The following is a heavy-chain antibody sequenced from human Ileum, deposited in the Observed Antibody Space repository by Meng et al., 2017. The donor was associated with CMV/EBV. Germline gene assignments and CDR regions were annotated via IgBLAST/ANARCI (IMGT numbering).Heavy chain of an antibody. J-gene: IGHJ4*02. CDR3: VREGYDDNY. Sequence: EVKVWESGGGWVQPGGAMRFSCAASGFIINRTFMSWVRQAPGKGLEWVSIIYSDSTTYYADSLKGRFTISRDISKNTLYLQMNSLTAEDTDLYYCVREGYDDNYWGQGTLVTVSS. CDR1: GFIINRTF. V-gene: IGHV3-66*01. CDR2: IYSDSTT. D-gene: IGHD3-22*01.